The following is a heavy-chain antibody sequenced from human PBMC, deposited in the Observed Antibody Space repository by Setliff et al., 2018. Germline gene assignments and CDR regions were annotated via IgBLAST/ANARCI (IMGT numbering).Heavy chain of an antibody. V-gene: IGHV4-38-2*01. CDR1: GYSISSGYY. CDR3: ARGLVTIFGVVIMSPPWFDP. J-gene: IGHJ5*02. D-gene: IGHD3-3*01. CDR2: IYHSGST. Sequence: SETLSLTCAVSGYSISSGYYWGWIRQPPGKGLEWIGSIYHSGSTYYNPSLKSRVTMSVDTSKNQFSLKLSSVTAADTAVYYCARGLVTIFGVVIMSPPWFDPWGQGTLVTVSS.